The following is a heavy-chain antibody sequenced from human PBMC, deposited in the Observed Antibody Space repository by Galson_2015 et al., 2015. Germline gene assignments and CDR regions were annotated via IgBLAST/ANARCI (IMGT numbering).Heavy chain of an antibody. D-gene: IGHD5-18*01. J-gene: IGHJ4*02. CDR2: ISAYNGNT. Sequence: SVKVSCKASGYTFTSYGISWVRQAPGQGLEWMGWISAYNGNTNYAQKLQGRVTMTTDTSTSTAYMELRCLRSDDTAVYYCAKNVDTAPPDYWGQGTLVTVSS. V-gene: IGHV1-18*04. CDR1: GYTFTSYG. CDR3: AKNVDTAPPDY.